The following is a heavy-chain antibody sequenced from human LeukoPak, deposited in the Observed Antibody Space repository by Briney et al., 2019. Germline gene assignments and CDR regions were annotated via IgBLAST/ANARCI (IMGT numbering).Heavy chain of an antibody. CDR3: AKPVTTTLFDY. CDR1: GFTFTKYG. V-gene: IGHV3-23*01. Sequence: GGSLRLSCAASGFTFTKYGMSWVRQAPGKRLEYISTISDSGAYTYYADFAKGRFTVSRDNSKDMVFLEVNSLRAEDTAVYYCAKPVTTTLFDYWGQGTLVTVSS. CDR2: ISDSGAYT. D-gene: IGHD4-11*01. J-gene: IGHJ4*02.